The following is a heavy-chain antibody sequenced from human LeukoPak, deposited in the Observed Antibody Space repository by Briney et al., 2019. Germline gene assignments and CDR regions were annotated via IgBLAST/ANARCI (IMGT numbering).Heavy chain of an antibody. CDR2: IWYDGSNK. CDR1: GFSFSSYG. D-gene: IGHD4-17*01. CDR3: ARDSMETTDY. V-gene: IGHV3-33*01. Sequence: GGSLRLSCAASGFSFSSYGMPWVRQAPGKGLEWVAVIWYDGSNKYYADSVKGRFTISRDNSKNTLYLQMNSLRAEDTAVYYCARDSMETTDYWGQGTLVTVSS. J-gene: IGHJ4*02.